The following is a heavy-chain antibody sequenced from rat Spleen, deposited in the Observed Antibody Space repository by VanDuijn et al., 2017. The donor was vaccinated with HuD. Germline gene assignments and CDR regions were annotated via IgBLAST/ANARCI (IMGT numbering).Heavy chain of an antibody. CDR1: GFAFSDFF. CDR3: ARHGIYNNYGWFAY. Sequence: EVRLVESDGGLVQPGGSLKLSCAASGFAFSDFFMAWVRQAPAKGLEWVATISSDGSTTYYRDSVKGRFTISRDNAKRTLYLQMDSLRSEDTATYYCARHGIYNNYGWFAYWGQGTLVTVSS. J-gene: IGHJ3*01. V-gene: IGHV5-29*01. CDR2: ISSDGSTT. D-gene: IGHD1-10*01.